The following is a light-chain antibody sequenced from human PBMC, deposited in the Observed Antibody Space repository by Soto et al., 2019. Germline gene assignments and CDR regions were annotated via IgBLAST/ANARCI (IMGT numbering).Light chain of an antibody. J-gene: IGKJ1*01. CDR1: QGVSSF. Sequence: DIQLIQSPSFLSASVGDRVTITCRASQGVSSFFAWYQQKPGKAPKLLIYAASTLQSGVPSRFSGSGSGTEFTLTISSLQPEDFATYYCQQLNSYPRTFGQGTKVEIK. CDR3: QQLNSYPRT. V-gene: IGKV1-9*01. CDR2: AAS.